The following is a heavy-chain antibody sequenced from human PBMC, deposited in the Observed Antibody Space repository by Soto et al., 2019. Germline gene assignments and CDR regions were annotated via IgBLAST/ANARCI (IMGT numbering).Heavy chain of an antibody. V-gene: IGHV1-69*13. CDR1: GGTFSSYA. Sequence: SVKVSCKASGGTFSSYAISWVRQAPGQGLEWMGGIIPIFGTANYAQKFQGRVTISADESTSTAYMELSSLRSEDTAVYCCARVRDDFGVVINAPYYYYGMDVWGQGTTVTVSS. J-gene: IGHJ6*02. CDR2: IIPIFGTA. CDR3: ARVRDDFGVVINAPYYYYGMDV. D-gene: IGHD3-3*01.